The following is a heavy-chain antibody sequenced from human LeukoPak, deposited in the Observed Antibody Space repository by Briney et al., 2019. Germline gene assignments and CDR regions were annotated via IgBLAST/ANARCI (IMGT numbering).Heavy chain of an antibody. V-gene: IGHV1-2*02. D-gene: IGHD3-10*01. Sequence: ASVKVSCRASGYTFTGYYMHWVRQAPGQGLEWMGWINPNSGGTNYAQKFQGRVTMTRDTSISTAHMELSRLRSDDTAVYYCARYYYGSGGSNWFDPWGQGTLVTVSS. J-gene: IGHJ5*02. CDR2: INPNSGGT. CDR3: ARYYYGSGGSNWFDP. CDR1: GYTFTGYY.